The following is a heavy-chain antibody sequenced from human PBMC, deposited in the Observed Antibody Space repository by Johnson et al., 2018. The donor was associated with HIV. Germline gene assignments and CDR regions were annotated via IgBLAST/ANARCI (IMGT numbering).Heavy chain of an antibody. J-gene: IGHJ3*02. D-gene: IGHD7-27*01. CDR3: ASSWGNAFDI. V-gene: IGHV3-30*03. Sequence: QVQLVESGGGVVRPGGSLRLSCAVSGFTFDDFGMGWVRQAPGKGLEWVAVISYDGSNKYYADSVKGRFTISRDNSKNTLYLQMNSLRAEDTAVYYCASSWGNAFDIWGQGTMVTVSS. CDR2: ISYDGSNK. CDR1: GFTFDDFG.